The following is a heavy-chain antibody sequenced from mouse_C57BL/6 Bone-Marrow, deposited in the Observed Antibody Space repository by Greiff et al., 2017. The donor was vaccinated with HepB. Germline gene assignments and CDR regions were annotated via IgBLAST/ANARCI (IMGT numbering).Heavy chain of an antibody. Sequence: EVKLVASGGGLVKPGGSLKLSCAASGFTFSDYGMHWVRQSPEKGLEWVAYISSGSSTIYYADTVKGRFTISRDNAKNTLFLQLTSLRSEDTARYYWARSGGVTTVFDYWGQGTTLTVSS. D-gene: IGHD1-1*01. J-gene: IGHJ2*01. CDR2: ISSGSSTI. CDR3: ARSGGVTTVFDY. CDR1: GFTFSDYG. V-gene: IGHV5-17*01.